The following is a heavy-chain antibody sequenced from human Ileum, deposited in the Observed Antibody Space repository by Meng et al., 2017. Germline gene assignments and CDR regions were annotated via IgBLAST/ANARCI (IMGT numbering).Heavy chain of an antibody. D-gene: IGHD3-10*01. Sequence: HVQLQESGPGLVKPSGTLHLTCAGSGGPISSSNWWSWVRQPPGKGLEWIGEIYHSGSTNYNPSLKSRVTISVDKSKNQFSLKLSSVTAADTAVYYCATTMVRGVSGGYFDYWGQGTLVTVSS. CDR1: GGPISSSNW. J-gene: IGHJ4*02. V-gene: IGHV4-4*02. CDR3: ATTMVRGVSGGYFDY. CDR2: IYHSGST.